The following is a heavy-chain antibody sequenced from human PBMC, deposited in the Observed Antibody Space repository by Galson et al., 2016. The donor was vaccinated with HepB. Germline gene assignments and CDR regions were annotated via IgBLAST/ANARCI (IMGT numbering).Heavy chain of an antibody. CDR2: ISGSGGET. Sequence: SLRLSCAASGFTFSDYSMNWVRQAPGKGLDWVSTISGSGGETHYADSVKGRFTFSRDNSKNTMYVQMTSLRAEDTAVYYCASGTTVTTSNSFWYFDLWGRGTLVTVSS. D-gene: IGHD4-17*01. CDR1: GFTFSDYS. V-gene: IGHV3-23*01. J-gene: IGHJ2*01. CDR3: ASGTTVTTSNSFWYFDL.